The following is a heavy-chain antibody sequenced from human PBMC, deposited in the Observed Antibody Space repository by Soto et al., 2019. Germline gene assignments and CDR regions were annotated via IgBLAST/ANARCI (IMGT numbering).Heavy chain of an antibody. Sequence: GGSLRLSCAASGFTFSSYSMNWVRQAPGKGLEWVSYISSSSSTIYYAVSVKGRFTISRDNAKNSLYLQMNSLRAEDTAVYYCARDKVAPEASYYYYAMDVWGKGTTVTVSS. CDR1: GFTFSSYS. CDR3: ARDKVAPEASYYYYAMDV. D-gene: IGHD2-2*01. J-gene: IGHJ6*04. CDR2: ISSSSSTI. V-gene: IGHV3-48*04.